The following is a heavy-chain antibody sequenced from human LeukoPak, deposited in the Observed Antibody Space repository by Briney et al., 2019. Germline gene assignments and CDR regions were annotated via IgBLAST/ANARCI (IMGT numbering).Heavy chain of an antibody. J-gene: IGHJ4*02. Sequence: SETLSLTCTVSGGSISSYYWSWIRQPPGKGLEWIGYIYHSGSTNYNPSLKSRVTISVDTSKNQFSLKLSSVTAADTAVYYCASTTYYDFWSGYSGFDYWGQGTLVTVSS. V-gene: IGHV4-59*08. CDR1: GGSISSYY. D-gene: IGHD3-3*01. CDR3: ASTTYYDFWSGYSGFDY. CDR2: IYHSGST.